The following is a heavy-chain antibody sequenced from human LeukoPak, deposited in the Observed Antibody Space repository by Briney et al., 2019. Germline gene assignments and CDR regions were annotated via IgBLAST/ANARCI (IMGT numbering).Heavy chain of an antibody. CDR3: ARPSSGAYYYGSGSYLGY. J-gene: IGHJ4*02. V-gene: IGHV1-46*01. D-gene: IGHD3-10*01. Sequence: ASVKVSCKAFGYTFTSYYMHWVRQAPGQGLEWMGIINPSGGSTNYAQKFQGRVTITADESTSTAYMELSSLRSEDTAVYYCARPSSGAYYYGSGSYLGYWGQGTLVTVSS. CDR1: GYTFTSYY. CDR2: INPSGGST.